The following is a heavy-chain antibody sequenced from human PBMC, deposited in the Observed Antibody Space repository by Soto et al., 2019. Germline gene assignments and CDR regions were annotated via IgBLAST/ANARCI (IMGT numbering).Heavy chain of an antibody. Sequence: GASVKVSCKASGGTFSSYTISWVRQAPGQGLEWMGRIIPILGIANYAQKFQGRVTITADKSTSTAYMELSSLRSEDTAVYYCASNNEDYCSWSTRYYYYGMDVSGQGTTVTVSS. V-gene: IGHV1-69*02. CDR3: ASNNEDYCSWSTRYYYYGMDV. J-gene: IGHJ6*02. CDR2: IIPILGIA. D-gene: IGHD3-10*01. CDR1: GGTFSSYT.